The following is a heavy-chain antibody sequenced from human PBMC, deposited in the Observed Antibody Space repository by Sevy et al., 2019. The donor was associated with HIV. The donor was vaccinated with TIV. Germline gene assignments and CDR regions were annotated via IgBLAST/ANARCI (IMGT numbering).Heavy chain of an antibody. V-gene: IGHV3-23*01. CDR2: TSARDSST. CDR3: ARAPDPSCRSTRCYYFDY. CDR1: GFTFSSYA. J-gene: IGHJ4*02. D-gene: IGHD2-2*01. Sequence: GGSLRLSCVASGFTFSSYAVSWVRQAPGKGLEWVAATSARDSSTYHADSVRGRFTISRDNSKNTLYLQMNSLRAADTAVYYCARAPDPSCRSTRCYYFDYWGQGTLVTVSS.